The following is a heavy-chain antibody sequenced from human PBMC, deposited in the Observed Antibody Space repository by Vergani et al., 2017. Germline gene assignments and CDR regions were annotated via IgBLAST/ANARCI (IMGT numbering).Heavy chain of an antibody. CDR2: IYYSGST. CDR1: GGSLSSGGYY. Sequence: QVQLQESGPGLVKPSQTLSLTCTVPGGSLSSGGYYWSWIRQHPGKGLEWIGYIYYSGSTYYNPSLKSRVTISVDTSKNQFSLKLSSVTAADTAVYYCAGVTVDAAMWGWFDPWGQGTLVTVSS. CDR3: AGVTVDAAMWGWFDP. D-gene: IGHD5-18*01. V-gene: IGHV4-31*03. J-gene: IGHJ5*02.